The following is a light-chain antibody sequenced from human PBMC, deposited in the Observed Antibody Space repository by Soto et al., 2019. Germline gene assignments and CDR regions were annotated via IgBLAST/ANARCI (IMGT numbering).Light chain of an antibody. Sequence: QSALTQPPSASGSPGQSVTISWTETSSDVGAYKYVSWYQQYPGKAPKLMIYEVSRRPSGVPDRFSGSKSGNTASLTVSGLQAEDEADYYCTSYAGSNIWVFGGGTKLTVL. CDR1: SSDVGAYKY. V-gene: IGLV2-8*01. CDR2: EVS. CDR3: TSYAGSNIWV. J-gene: IGLJ3*02.